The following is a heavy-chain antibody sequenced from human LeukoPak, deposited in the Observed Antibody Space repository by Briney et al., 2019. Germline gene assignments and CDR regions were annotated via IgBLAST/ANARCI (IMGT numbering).Heavy chain of an antibody. Sequence: PGGSLRLSRSASGFTLSSYAMHWVRQAPGKGLEYVSAISSNGGSTYYADSVKGRFTISRDNSKNTLYLQMSSLRAEDTAVYYCVKDLEDVLWYFDLWGRGTLVTVSS. CDR1: GFTLSSYA. CDR2: ISSNGGST. CDR3: VKDLEDVLWYFDL. V-gene: IGHV3-64D*06. D-gene: IGHD3-3*01. J-gene: IGHJ2*01.